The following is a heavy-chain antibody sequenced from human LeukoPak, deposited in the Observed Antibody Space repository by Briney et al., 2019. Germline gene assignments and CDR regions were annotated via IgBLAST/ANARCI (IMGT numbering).Heavy chain of an antibody. CDR1: GYTFTSYG. Sequence: ASVKVSCKASGYTFTSYGLIWVRQAPGQGLEWVGWISPYSGNTNYAQKLQGRVTMTTDTSTSTAYMELRSLRSDDTAVYYCARQERQAFDYWGQGTLVTVSS. CDR2: ISPYSGNT. V-gene: IGHV1-18*01. CDR3: ARQERQAFDY. J-gene: IGHJ4*02. D-gene: IGHD1-1*01.